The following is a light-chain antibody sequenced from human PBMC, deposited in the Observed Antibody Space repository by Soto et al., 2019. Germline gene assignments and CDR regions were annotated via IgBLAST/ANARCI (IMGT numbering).Light chain of an antibody. CDR3: LQQNSYTYT. J-gene: IGKJ2*01. CDR2: GAS. Sequence: DIQMTHSPSAVSAAVGDTVTVTCRASQGITTFLAWFRKRPGKVPERLIYGASSLQSGVPSRFSGRGSGTEFNLTIRRLQTEECGTYEGLQQNSYTYTGGPWTQVEIK. V-gene: IGKV1-17*03. CDR1: QGITTF.